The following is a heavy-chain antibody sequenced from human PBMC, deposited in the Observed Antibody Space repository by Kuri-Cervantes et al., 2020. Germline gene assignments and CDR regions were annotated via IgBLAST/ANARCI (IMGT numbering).Heavy chain of an antibody. CDR1: GESIISYY. CDR2: IYYTGST. J-gene: IGHJ5*02. Sequence: SETLSLTCTVSGESIISYYWSWIRQPPGKGLEWIGYIYYTGSTNYNPSLKSRVTISVDTSKNQFSLKLSSVTAADTAVYYCAEHRDYYDSSGYLIGWFDPWGQGTLVTVSS. D-gene: IGHD3-22*01. V-gene: IGHV4-59*08. CDR3: AEHRDYYDSSGYLIGWFDP.